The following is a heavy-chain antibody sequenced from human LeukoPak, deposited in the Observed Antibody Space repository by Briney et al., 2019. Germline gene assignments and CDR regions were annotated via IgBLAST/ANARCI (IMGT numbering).Heavy chain of an antibody. D-gene: IGHD4-17*01. V-gene: IGHV1-8*03. CDR1: GYTFTSYD. CDR2: MNSNSGYT. CDR3: ASGGYGDYGGLDP. Sequence: ASVKVSCKASGYTFTSYDINWVRQATGQGLEWMGLMNSNSGYTGYAQKFQGRVTITRNTSISTAYMELSSLRSEDTAVYYCASGGYGDYGGLDPWGQGTLVTVSS. J-gene: IGHJ5*02.